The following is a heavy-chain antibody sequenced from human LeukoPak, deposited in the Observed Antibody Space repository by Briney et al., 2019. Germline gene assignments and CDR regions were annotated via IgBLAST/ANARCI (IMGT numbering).Heavy chain of an antibody. J-gene: IGHJ4*02. V-gene: IGHV3-33*01. CDR2: IAYDGSRA. Sequence: RTGGSLGLSCAGPGFIFGGYGMHWFRQTPGKGLEWVAVIAYDGSRAFYADSVKGRFTISRDNSKNTMSVQMDDLRAEDAAVYYCTRYNNDHFDYWGQGTLVTVSS. D-gene: IGHD1-14*01. CDR3: TRYNNDHFDY. CDR1: GFIFGGYG.